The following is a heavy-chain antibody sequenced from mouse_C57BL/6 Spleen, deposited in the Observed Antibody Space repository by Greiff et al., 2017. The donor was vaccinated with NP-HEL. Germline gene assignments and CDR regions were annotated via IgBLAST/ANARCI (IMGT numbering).Heavy chain of an antibody. D-gene: IGHD1-1*01. J-gene: IGHJ2*01. CDR1: GFTFSSYG. V-gene: IGHV5-6*01. CDR2: ISSGGSYT. Sequence: EVQRVESGGDLVKPGGSLKLSCAASGFTFSSYGMSWVRQTPDKRLEWVATISSGGSYTYYPDSVKGRFTISRDNAKNTLYLQMSSLKSEDTAMYYCARHPYYYGSSYLYYFDYWGQGTTLTVSS. CDR3: ARHPYYYGSSYLYYFDY.